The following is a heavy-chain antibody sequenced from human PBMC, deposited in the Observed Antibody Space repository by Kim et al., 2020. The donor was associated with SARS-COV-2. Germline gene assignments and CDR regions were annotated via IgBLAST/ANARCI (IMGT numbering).Heavy chain of an antibody. CDR3: ARVLEKYYYESSGFRNFYF. CDR2: ISGYNDNT. CDR1: GYTFNTYG. J-gene: IGHJ4*01. D-gene: IGHD3-22*01. V-gene: IGHV1-18*01. Sequence: ASVKVSCKASGYTFNTYGISWVRQAPGQGLEWMGWISGYNDNTKYSKNLQGRVTMTTDTSTSTAYMELRSLRSDDTAVYYCARVLEKYYYESSGFRNFYF.